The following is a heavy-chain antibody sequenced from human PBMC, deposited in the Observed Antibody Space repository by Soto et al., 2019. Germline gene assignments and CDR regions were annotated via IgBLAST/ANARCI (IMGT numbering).Heavy chain of an antibody. CDR3: ARGGEDIVLMVYANKAPNHYYYYGMDV. CDR2: IWYGGSNK. CDR1: GFTFSSYG. Sequence: GGSLRLSCAASGFTFSSYGMHWVRQAPGKGLEWVAVIWYGGSNKYYADSVKGRFTISRDNSKNTLYLQMNSLRAEDTAVYYCARGGEDIVLMVYANKAPNHYYYYGMDVWGQGTTVTVSS. J-gene: IGHJ6*02. V-gene: IGHV3-33*01. D-gene: IGHD2-8*01.